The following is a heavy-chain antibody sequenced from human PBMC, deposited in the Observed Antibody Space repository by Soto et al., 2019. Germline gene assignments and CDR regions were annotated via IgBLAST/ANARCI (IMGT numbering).Heavy chain of an antibody. D-gene: IGHD3-10*01. CDR1: GGSISSGGYY. Sequence: QVQLQESGPGLVKPSQTLSLTCTVSGGSISSGGYYWSWIRQHPGKGLEWIGYIYYSGRTYYNLALKSRVTISVDTSKNQFSLKLSSVTAADTAVYYCARVRREGTMVRGVTTRTKLVYYMDVWGKGTTVTVSS. CDR2: IYYSGRT. V-gene: IGHV4-31*03. CDR3: ARVRREGTMVRGVTTRTKLVYYMDV. J-gene: IGHJ6*03.